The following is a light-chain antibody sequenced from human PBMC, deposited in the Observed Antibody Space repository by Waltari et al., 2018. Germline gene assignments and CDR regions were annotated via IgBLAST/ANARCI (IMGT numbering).Light chain of an antibody. CDR1: QSVSRV. CDR2: GAS. V-gene: IGKV3-20*01. Sequence: EIVLTQSPGTLSLSPGERATLSCRASQSVSRVLAWYQQKPGLAPRLLIYGASHRATGIPVRFSGSGSGTDFSLTISRLEPEDFAVYYCQHYVRLPVTFGQGTKVEIK. J-gene: IGKJ1*01. CDR3: QHYVRLPVT.